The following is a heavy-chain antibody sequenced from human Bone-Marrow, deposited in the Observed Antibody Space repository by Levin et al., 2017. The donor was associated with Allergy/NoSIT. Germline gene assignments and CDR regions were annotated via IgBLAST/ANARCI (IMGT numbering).Heavy chain of an antibody. D-gene: IGHD3-22*01. V-gene: IGHV3-9*01. J-gene: IGHJ3*02. Sequence: GGSLRLSCAASGFTFDDYAMHWVRQAPGKGLEWVSGISWNSGSIGYADSVKGRFTISRDNAKNSLYLQMNSLRAEDTALYYCAKGNPWDYYDSSGDYYTGAFDIWGQGTMVTVSS. CDR1: GFTFDDYA. CDR2: ISWNSGSI. CDR3: AKGNPWDYYDSSGDYYTGAFDI.